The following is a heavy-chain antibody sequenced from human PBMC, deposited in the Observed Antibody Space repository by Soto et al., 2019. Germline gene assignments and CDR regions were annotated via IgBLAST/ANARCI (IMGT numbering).Heavy chain of an antibody. J-gene: IGHJ4*01. CDR2: IDGSGNTK. V-gene: IGHV3-48*03. CDR3: ARGCGRFNY. CDR1: GFTFNDFE. Sequence: EVQLLESGGGLVQPGGSLRLSCGVSGFTFNDFEMNWVRQAPGKGLEWLAYIDGSGNTKKYADSVRGRFTISRDNPNNSLFLQMSILSAADTAIYYCARGCGRFNYWGHGTLVSVSP.